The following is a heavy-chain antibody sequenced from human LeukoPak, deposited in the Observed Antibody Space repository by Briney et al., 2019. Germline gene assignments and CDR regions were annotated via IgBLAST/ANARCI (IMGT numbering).Heavy chain of an antibody. D-gene: IGHD6-13*01. CDR2: IRYDGSNK. CDR3: ARSAGSSGWYGGYYFDY. J-gene: IGHJ4*02. CDR1: GFTFSSYG. V-gene: IGHV3-30*02. Sequence: GGSLRLSCAASGFTFSSYGMHWVRQAPGKGLEWVAFIRYDGSNKYYADSVKGRFTISRDNSKNTLYLQMNSLRAEDTAIHYCARSAGSSGWYGGYYFDYWGQGTLVTVSS.